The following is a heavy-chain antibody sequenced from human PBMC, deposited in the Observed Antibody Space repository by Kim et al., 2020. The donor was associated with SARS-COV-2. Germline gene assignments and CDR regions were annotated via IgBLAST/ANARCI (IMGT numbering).Heavy chain of an antibody. CDR3: ARGRRAAEY. J-gene: IGHJ4*02. Sequence: SETLSLTCTVSGYSISSGFYWSWIRQPPGKGLEWIGSVHHSGSTHYNPSLESRVTMSVDTSQNQFSLKLTSVTAADTAIYHCARGRRAAEYWGQGTLVTVSS. CDR1: GYSISSGFY. V-gene: IGHV4-38-2*02. CDR2: VHHSGST. D-gene: IGHD6-13*01.